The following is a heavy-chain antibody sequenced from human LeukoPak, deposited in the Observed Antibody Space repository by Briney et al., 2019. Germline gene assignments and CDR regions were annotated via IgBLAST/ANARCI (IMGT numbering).Heavy chain of an antibody. V-gene: IGHV3-33*01. CDR3: ARVEGYDSSGYYYGFDY. Sequence: PGRSLRLSCAASGFAFSSYGMHWVRQAPGKGLEWAAVIWYDGSNKYYADSVKGRFTISRDNSKNTLYLQMNSLRAEDTAVYYCARVEGYDSSGYYYGFDYWGQGTLVTVSS. D-gene: IGHD3-22*01. CDR1: GFAFSSYG. J-gene: IGHJ4*02. CDR2: IWYDGSNK.